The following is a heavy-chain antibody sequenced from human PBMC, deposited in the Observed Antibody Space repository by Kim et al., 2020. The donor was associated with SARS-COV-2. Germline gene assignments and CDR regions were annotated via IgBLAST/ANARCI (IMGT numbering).Heavy chain of an antibody. D-gene: IGHD3-10*01. CDR2: ISYDGSNK. CDR3: ARELFTMVRGVMVY. V-gene: IGHV3-30-3*01. J-gene: IGHJ4*02. CDR1: GFTFSSYA. Sequence: GGSLRLSCAASGFTFSSYAMHWVRQAPGKGLEWVAVISYDGSNKYYADSVKGRFTISRDNSKNTLYLQMNSLRAEDTAVYYCARELFTMVRGVMVYWGQGTLVTVSS.